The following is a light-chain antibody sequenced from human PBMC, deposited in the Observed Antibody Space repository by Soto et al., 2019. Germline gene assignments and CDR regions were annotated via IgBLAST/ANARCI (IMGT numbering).Light chain of an antibody. V-gene: IGKV3-20*01. CDR1: QSVSSTY. Sequence: EIVLTQSPGTLSLSPGERATLSCRASQSVSSTYLAWYQQKPGQPPRLLIFGASNRAAGTPDRFSGSGSGTDFTLTISRLEPEDFAVYYCQQHGTFGPGTKVDLK. J-gene: IGKJ3*01. CDR3: QQHGT. CDR2: GAS.